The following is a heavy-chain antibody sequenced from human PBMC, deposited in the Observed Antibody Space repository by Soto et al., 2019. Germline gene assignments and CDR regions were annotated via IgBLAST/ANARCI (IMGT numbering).Heavy chain of an antibody. CDR1: GYSFTILD. CDR3: ARGVSAGVDY. CDR2: MQPSTGRT. Sequence: GASVKVSCKASGYSFTILDINGVRQTAGQGLEWMGWMQPSTGRTGYAQKFQGRVTMTRDTSINTAYMELTTLTSDDTAFYYCARGVSAGVDYWGQGTLVTVSS. J-gene: IGHJ4*02. D-gene: IGHD1-26*01. V-gene: IGHV1-8*01.